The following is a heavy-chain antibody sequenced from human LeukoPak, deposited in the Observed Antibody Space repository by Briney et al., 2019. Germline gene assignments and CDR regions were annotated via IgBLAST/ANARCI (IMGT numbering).Heavy chain of an antibody. CDR1: GLSVSGNY. CDR3: TYGDYPLTY. CDR2: IYSDGKT. D-gene: IGHD4-17*01. J-gene: IGHJ4*02. V-gene: IGHV3-66*01. Sequence: GGSLRLSCTASGLSVSGNYWHWVRQAPGKALEWVSIIYSDGKTLYTKSVKGRFTFSRDKSKNTFYLQMNSLRAEGTVVYFCTYGDYPLTYWGQGTLVTVSS.